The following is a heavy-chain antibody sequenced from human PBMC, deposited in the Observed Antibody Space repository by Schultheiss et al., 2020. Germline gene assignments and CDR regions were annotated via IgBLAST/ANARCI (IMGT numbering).Heavy chain of an antibody. CDR1: GGSITTNTNY. D-gene: IGHD3-9*01. V-gene: IGHV4-39*07. Sequence: SETLSLTCTVSGGSITTNTNYWGWIRQPPGKGLEWIGSIYYSGSTYYNPSLKSRVTISVDTSKNQFSLKLSSVTAADTAVYYCARELRLTGYYFFDYWGQGTLVTVSS. CDR2: IYYSGST. CDR3: ARELRLTGYYFFDY. J-gene: IGHJ4*02.